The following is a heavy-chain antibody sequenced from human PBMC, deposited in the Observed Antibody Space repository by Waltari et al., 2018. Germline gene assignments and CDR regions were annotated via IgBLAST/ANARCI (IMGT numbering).Heavy chain of an antibody. CDR2: INHSGST. V-gene: IGHV4-34*01. CDR3: ASSPGIAGQADY. J-gene: IGHJ4*02. D-gene: IGHD6-13*01. Sequence: QVQLQKWGAGLLKPSETLSLTCAVYGGSFSGYYWSWIRQPPGKGLEWIGEINHSGSTNYNPSLKSRVTISVDTSKNQFSLKLSSVTAADTAVYYCASSPGIAGQADYWGQGTLVTVSS. CDR1: GGSFSGYY.